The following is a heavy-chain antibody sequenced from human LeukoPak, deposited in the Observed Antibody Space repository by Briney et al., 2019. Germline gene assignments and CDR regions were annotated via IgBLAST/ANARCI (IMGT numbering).Heavy chain of an antibody. CDR3: ARTNYGDYDMDY. CDR2: IYYSGCT. Sequence: SETLSLTCTVSGGSISSYYWSWIRQPPGKGLEWIGYIYYSGCTNYNPSLKSRVTISVDTSKNQFSLKLSSVTAADTAVYYCARTNYGDYDMDYWGQGTLVTVSS. CDR1: GGSISSYY. D-gene: IGHD4-17*01. V-gene: IGHV4-59*01. J-gene: IGHJ4*02.